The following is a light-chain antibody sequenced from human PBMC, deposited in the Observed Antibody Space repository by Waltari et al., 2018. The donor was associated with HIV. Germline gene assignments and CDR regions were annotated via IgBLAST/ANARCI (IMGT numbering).Light chain of an antibody. CDR3: QLYGSSPPRYT. CDR2: GAA. Sequence: EVVLTQSPGTLSLSPGEGATLSCRASQSVTSSYLAWYQQKPGQAPRLVSYGAANRATGIPDRFSGSGSGTDFTLTISRLEPEDFAVYYGQLYGSSPPRYTFGQGTKLEIK. CDR1: QSVTSSY. V-gene: IGKV3-20*01. J-gene: IGKJ2*01.